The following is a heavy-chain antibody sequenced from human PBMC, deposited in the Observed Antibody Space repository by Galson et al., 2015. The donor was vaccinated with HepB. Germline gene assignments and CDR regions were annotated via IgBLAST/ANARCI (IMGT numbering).Heavy chain of an antibody. CDR2: IYYSGST. D-gene: IGHD6-13*01. V-gene: IGHV4-39*07. CDR1: GGSISSSSYY. CDR3: ARDRSDSSSWYYFDY. J-gene: IGHJ4*02. Sequence: LSLTCTVSGGSISSSSYYWGWIRQPPGKGLEWIGSIYYSGSTYYNPSLKSRVTISVDTSKNQFSLKLSSVTAADTAVYYCARDRSDSSSWYYFDYWDQGTLVTVSS.